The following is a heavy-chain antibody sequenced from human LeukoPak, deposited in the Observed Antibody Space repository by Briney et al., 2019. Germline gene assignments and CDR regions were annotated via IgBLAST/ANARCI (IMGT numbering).Heavy chain of an antibody. V-gene: IGHV3-48*01. CDR3: ARNYSPFDY. CDR2: ISSDSGII. J-gene: IGHJ4*02. D-gene: IGHD3-10*01. CDR1: GFTFSIYS. Sequence: PGGSLRLSCAASGFTFSIYSMNWVRQAPGKGLEWVSHISSDSGIIYYAESVKGRFTISRDNAKNSLYLQMNSLRAEDTAVYYCARNYSPFDYWGQGTLVTVSS.